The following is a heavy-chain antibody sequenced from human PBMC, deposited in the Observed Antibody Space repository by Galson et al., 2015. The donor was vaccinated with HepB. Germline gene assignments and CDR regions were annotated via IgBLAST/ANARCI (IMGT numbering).Heavy chain of an antibody. Sequence: SLRLSCAASGFTFRSHGMHWVRQVPGKGLEWVAVIWYDGSNKYYADSVKGRFTISRDNSKDTLSLQMNSLRAEDTAVYYCVRWGPDKSPDYWGQGTLVTVSS. J-gene: IGHJ4*02. V-gene: IGHV3-33*01. D-gene: IGHD3-16*01. CDR1: GFTFRSHG. CDR2: IWYDGSNK. CDR3: VRWGPDKSPDY.